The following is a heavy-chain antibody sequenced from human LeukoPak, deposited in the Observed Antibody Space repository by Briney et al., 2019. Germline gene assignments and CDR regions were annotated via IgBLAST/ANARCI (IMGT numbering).Heavy chain of an antibody. CDR1: GYSFTTFH. V-gene: IGHV1-8*03. J-gene: IGHJ3*01. CDR3: ARRGLVAGIYDLVYGFDL. Sequence: ASVNVSCKAAGYSFTTFHINWVRQATGQGPGWMGWVNPDTGNTGFAQKFQGRVTITPNSSVTTVYMELSSLTSEDTGVYYWARRGLVAGIYDLVYGFDLWGQGTMVTVSS. D-gene: IGHD3/OR15-3a*01. CDR2: VNPDTGNT.